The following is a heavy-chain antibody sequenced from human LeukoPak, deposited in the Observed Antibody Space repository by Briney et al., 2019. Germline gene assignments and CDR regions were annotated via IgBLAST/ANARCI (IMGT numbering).Heavy chain of an antibody. J-gene: IGHJ4*02. D-gene: IGHD5-24*01. CDR2: ISGSGGST. V-gene: IGHV3-23*01. Sequence: GGSLRLSCAASGFTFSSYAMSWVRQAPGKGLEWVSAISGSGGSTYYAGSVKGRFTISRDNSKNTLYLQMNSLRAEDTAVYYCAKDRDGYKSGDFDYWGQGTLVTVSS. CDR1: GFTFSSYA. CDR3: AKDRDGYKSGDFDY.